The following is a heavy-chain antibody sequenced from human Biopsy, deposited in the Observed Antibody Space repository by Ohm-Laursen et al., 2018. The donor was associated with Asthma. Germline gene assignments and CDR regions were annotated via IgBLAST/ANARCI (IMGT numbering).Heavy chain of an antibody. CDR3: AKDVFPGWELRRGPDY. Sequence: SLRLSCAASGFTFSNYGMHWVRQAPGKGLDWVAVISFDGSNKNYTDSVKGRFTISRDNSRNTLHLQMTSLRAGDTAVYYCAKDVFPGWELRRGPDYWGQGTLVTVSS. J-gene: IGHJ4*02. D-gene: IGHD1-26*01. CDR1: GFTFSNYG. V-gene: IGHV3-30*18. CDR2: ISFDGSNK.